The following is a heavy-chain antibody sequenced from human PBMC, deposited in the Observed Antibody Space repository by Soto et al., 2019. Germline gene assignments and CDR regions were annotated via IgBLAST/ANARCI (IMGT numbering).Heavy chain of an antibody. D-gene: IGHD3-16*01. V-gene: IGHV4-31*03. CDR2: IYYSGST. J-gene: IGHJ6*02. CDR1: GGSVSSGGYY. CDR3: ARETRGVYYYYYGMDV. Sequence: PSETLSITCTVSGGSVSSGGYYWSWIRQHPGKGLEWIGYIYYSGSTYYNPSLKSRVTISVDTSKNQFSLKLSSVTAADTAVCYCARETRGVYYYYYGMDVWGQGTTVTVSS.